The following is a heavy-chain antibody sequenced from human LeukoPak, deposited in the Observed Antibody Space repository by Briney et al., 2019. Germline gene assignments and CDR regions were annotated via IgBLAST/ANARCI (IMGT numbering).Heavy chain of an antibody. Sequence: AGGSLRLSCEGSGFTFRDYQMSWIRQAPGKRLEWISYIHANPKTIYYADSAKGRFTISRDNSKNTLYLQMNSLRAEDTAVYYCAKDLSGSLPDDAFDIWGQGTMVTVSS. D-gene: IGHD3-10*01. J-gene: IGHJ3*02. V-gene: IGHV3-11*01. CDR1: GFTFRDYQ. CDR2: IHANPKTI. CDR3: AKDLSGSLPDDAFDI.